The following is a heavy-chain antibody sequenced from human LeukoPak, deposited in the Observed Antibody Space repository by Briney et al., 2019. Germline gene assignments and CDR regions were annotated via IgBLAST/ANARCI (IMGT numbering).Heavy chain of an antibody. D-gene: IGHD5-12*01. J-gene: IGHJ4*02. Sequence: RALRLPCAGPGFRFRNYGMHWVRPAPGKGLEWVANIWYDGTNKYYPDSVKGRFTISRDNSKNTLYLQMNSLRGEDTAVEYCARASAGVATIDYWGQGTLVTVSA. CDR1: GFRFRNYG. V-gene: IGHV3-33*01. CDR3: ARASAGVATIDY. CDR2: IWYDGTNK.